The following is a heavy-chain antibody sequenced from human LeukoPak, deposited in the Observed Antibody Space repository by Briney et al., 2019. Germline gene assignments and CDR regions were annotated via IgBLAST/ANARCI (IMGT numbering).Heavy chain of an antibody. CDR1: GFTFNDYG. D-gene: IGHD6-19*01. J-gene: IGHJ6*03. CDR2: INWNGGST. V-gene: IGHV3-20*04. Sequence: GGSLRLSCAASGFTFNDYGMSWVRQGPGKGLEWVSGINWNGGSTGYTDSVKGRFTVSRDNAKNSLYLQMSNLRAEDTALYYCARYPRGYSSGWYLYYYYMDVWGKGTSVTVSS. CDR3: ARYPRGYSSGWYLYYYYMDV.